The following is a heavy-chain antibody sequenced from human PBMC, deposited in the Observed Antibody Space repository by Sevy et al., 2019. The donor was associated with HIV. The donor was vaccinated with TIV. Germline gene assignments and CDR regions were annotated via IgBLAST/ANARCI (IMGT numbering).Heavy chain of an antibody. J-gene: IGHJ4*02. D-gene: IGHD1-26*01. CDR1: GFAFRGSA. Sequence: GGSLRLSCAASGFAFRGSAIHWVRQASGKGLEWIGRIRSKGNSFATDYVPSVKGRFTISRDDSKKTGYLEMSSLKIDETAVYYCAGQVGDTVMAIFDYWGQGTLVTVSS. V-gene: IGHV3-73*01. CDR2: IRSKGNSFAT. CDR3: AGQVGDTVMAIFDY.